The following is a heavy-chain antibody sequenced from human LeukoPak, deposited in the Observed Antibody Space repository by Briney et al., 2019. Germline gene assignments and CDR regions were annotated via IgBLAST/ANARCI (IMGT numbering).Heavy chain of an antibody. Sequence: GASVKVSCKASGYTFTGYYMHWVRQAPGQELEWMGWINPNSGGTNYAQKFQGRVTMTRDTSISTAYMELSRLRSDDTAVYYCARVYSSSWYPYYYYMDVWGKGTTVTVSS. CDR2: INPNSGGT. V-gene: IGHV1-2*02. D-gene: IGHD6-13*01. J-gene: IGHJ6*03. CDR3: ARVYSSSWYPYYYYMDV. CDR1: GYTFTGYY.